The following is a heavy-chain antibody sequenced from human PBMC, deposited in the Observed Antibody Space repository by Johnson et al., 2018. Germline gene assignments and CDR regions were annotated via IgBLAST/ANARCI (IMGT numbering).Heavy chain of an antibody. Sequence: VQLVQSGGGLVQPGRSLRLSCTASGFNFGDYAMTWFRQAPGKGLEWVGIIRRIAYGGTTEYAASAKGRFTIPRDDSKSIAYLQMNSLKTEDTAGYYCSRGVVAALYMEFWGKGTTVTVSS. J-gene: IGHJ6*03. CDR1: GFNFGDYA. V-gene: IGHV3-49*03. CDR2: IRRIAYGGTT. CDR3: SRGVVAALYMEF. D-gene: IGHD2-15*01.